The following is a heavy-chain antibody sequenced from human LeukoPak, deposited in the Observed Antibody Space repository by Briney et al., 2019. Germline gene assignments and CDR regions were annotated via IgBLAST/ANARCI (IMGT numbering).Heavy chain of an antibody. Sequence: PGGSLRLSCAASGFTFSSYAMSWVRQAPGKGLEWVSAISGSGGSTYYADSVKGRFTISRDNSKNTLYLQMNSLRAEDTAVYYCAKGDYYDSSAMGAFDIWGQGTMVTVSS. V-gene: IGHV3-23*01. CDR2: ISGSGGST. J-gene: IGHJ3*02. CDR3: AKGDYYDSSAMGAFDI. CDR1: GFTFSSYA. D-gene: IGHD3-22*01.